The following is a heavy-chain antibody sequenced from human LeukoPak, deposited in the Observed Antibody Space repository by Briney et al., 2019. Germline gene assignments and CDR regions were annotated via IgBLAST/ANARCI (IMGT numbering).Heavy chain of an antibody. CDR3: ARAPEGYFDY. J-gene: IGHJ4*02. CDR2: INAGNGNT. V-gene: IGHV1-3*01. Sequence: ASVKVSCKASGGTFSSYAISWVRQAPGQRLEWMGWINAGNGNTKYSQKFQGRVTITRDTSASTAYMELSSLRSEDTAVYYCARAPEGYFDYWGQGTLVTVSS. CDR1: GGTFSSYA.